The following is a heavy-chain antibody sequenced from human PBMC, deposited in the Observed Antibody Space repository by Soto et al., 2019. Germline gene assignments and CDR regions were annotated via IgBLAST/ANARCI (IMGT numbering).Heavy chain of an antibody. V-gene: IGHV4-34*01. CDR1: GGSFIGFH. J-gene: IGHJ4*02. CDR3: ARRTLSMIRGAFDF. D-gene: IGHD3-10*01. Sequence: QVQLQQWGTGLLKPSETLSLTCARRGGSFIGFHCSYIRQSPGKGLEGIGEIDHSGVTMYNPSFKSRVTISLDTPKSQFSLELNTVTAADTAVYYCARRTLSMIRGAFDFWGQGTLVTVSS. CDR2: IDHSGVT.